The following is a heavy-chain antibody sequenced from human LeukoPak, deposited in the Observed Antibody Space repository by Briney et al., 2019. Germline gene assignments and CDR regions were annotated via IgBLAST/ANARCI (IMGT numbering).Heavy chain of an antibody. CDR3: AKLDSYGPFDY. CDR2: ISYDGSNK. Sequence: GESLRLSCAASGFTFSSCGMHWVRQAPGKGLEWVAVISYDGSNKYYADSVKGRFTISRDNSKNTLYLQMNSLRAEDTAVYYCAKLDSYGPFDYWGQGTLVTVSS. D-gene: IGHD5-18*01. V-gene: IGHV3-30*18. J-gene: IGHJ4*02. CDR1: GFTFSSCG.